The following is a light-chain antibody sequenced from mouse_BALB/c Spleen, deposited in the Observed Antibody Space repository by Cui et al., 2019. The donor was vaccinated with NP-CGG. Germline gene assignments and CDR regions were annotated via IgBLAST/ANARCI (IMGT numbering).Light chain of an antibody. J-gene: IGLJ1*01. Sequence: QAVVTQESALTTSPGETVTLTCRSGTGAVTTSNYANWVQEKPDHLFTGLIGGTNNRAPGVPARFSGSLIEDKAALTITGAQTEDEAIYFCALWYSNHWVFGGGTKLTVL. CDR1: TGAVTTSNY. V-gene: IGLV1*01. CDR2: GTN. CDR3: ALWYSNHWV.